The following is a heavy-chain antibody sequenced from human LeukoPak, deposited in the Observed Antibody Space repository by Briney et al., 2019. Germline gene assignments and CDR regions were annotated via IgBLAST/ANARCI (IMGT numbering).Heavy chain of an antibody. V-gene: IGHV3-7*01. CDR2: IKQDGGEK. J-gene: IGHJ4*02. Sequence: GGSLRLSCAACGFTFSNYWMNWVRQAAGKGLEWVASIKQDGGEKYYLESVKGRFSISRDNAKNSLFPQMNSLRAEDTAVYYCAGSRGYCSGGSCYFDYWGQGTLVTVSS. CDR3: AGSRGYCSGGSCYFDY. CDR1: GFTFSNYW. D-gene: IGHD2-15*01.